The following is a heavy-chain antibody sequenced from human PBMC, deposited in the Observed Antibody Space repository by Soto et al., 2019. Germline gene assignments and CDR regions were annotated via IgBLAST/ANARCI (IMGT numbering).Heavy chain of an antibody. D-gene: IGHD2-2*01. CDR3: ARGGSSTSCYGWCTRAFHI. Sequence: QVQLVQSGAEVKKPGASVKVSCKASGYTFSSYAMHWVRQAPGQRLEWMGWINAGNGNTKYSQKFQGRVTITRDTAESTAYMELSSLRSEDTAVYYCARGGSSTSCYGWCTRAFHIWGQGTMVTVSS. J-gene: IGHJ3*02. V-gene: IGHV1-3*01. CDR2: INAGNGNT. CDR1: GYTFSSYA.